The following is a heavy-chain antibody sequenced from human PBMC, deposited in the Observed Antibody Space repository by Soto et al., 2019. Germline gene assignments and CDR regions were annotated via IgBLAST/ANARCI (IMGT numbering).Heavy chain of an antibody. Sequence: GGSLRLSCAASGFTFSSYWMHWVRQAPGKGLVWVSAISGGGDRRFYADSVKGRFTVSRDNSKNTLYLQLSSLRADDTALYYCAQDTFSGFDPWFDPWGQGTLVTVSS. V-gene: IGHV3-23*01. CDR3: AQDTFSGFDPWFDP. J-gene: IGHJ5*02. D-gene: IGHD5-12*01. CDR2: ISGGGDRR. CDR1: GFTFSSYW.